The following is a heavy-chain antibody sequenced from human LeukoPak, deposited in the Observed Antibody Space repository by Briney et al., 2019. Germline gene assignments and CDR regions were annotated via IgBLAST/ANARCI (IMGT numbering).Heavy chain of an antibody. CDR3: AKGHFGAGHY. J-gene: IGHJ4*02. Sequence: GGSLRLSCAASGFTFGDYTMHWFRQPPGRGLQWVSLITGDGGTTSYAGSVKGRFTISRDNSKNSLYLHMNSLRNEDIALYYCAKGHFGAGHYWGQGTLVTVSS. CDR1: GFTFGDYT. V-gene: IGHV3-43*02. D-gene: IGHD3-3*01. CDR2: ITGDGGTT.